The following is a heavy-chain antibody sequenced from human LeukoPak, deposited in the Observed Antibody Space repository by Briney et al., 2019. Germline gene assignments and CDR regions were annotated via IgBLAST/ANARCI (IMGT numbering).Heavy chain of an antibody. CDR1: GFTFSSYA. J-gene: IGHJ5*02. CDR2: INSGSST. V-gene: IGHV3-23*01. Sequence: GGSLRLSCAASGFTFSSYAMSWVRQAPGKGLEWVSSINSGSSTYYAHSVKGRFTVSRDNSKNTLYLQMNSLRAEDTAVYYCAKNFVAVVVAASWLDPWGQGTLVTVSS. CDR3: AKNFVAVVVAASWLDP. D-gene: IGHD2-15*01.